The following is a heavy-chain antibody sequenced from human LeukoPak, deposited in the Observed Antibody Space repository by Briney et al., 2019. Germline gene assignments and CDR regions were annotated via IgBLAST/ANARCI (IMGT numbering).Heavy chain of an antibody. V-gene: IGHV4-39*01. Sequence: SETLSLTCTVSGGSISSSSYYWGWIRQPPGKGLEWIGSIYYSGSTYYNPSLKSRVTISVDTSKNQFSLKLSSVTAADTAVYYCARGSRGYSYGWGQGTLVTVSS. J-gene: IGHJ4*02. D-gene: IGHD5-18*01. CDR2: IYYSGST. CDR3: ARGSRGYSYG. CDR1: GGSISSSSYY.